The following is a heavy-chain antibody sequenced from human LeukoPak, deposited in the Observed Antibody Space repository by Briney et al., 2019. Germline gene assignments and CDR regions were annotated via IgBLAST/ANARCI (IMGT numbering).Heavy chain of an antibody. CDR1: GESFSGYY. CDR2: INHSGST. Sequence: SETLSLTCAVYGESFSGYYWSWIRQPPGKGLEWIGEINHSGSTNYNPSLKSRVTISVDTSKNQFSLKLSSVTAADTAVYYCARGGHSSSWYRDAFDIWGQGTMVTVSS. J-gene: IGHJ3*02. CDR3: ARGGHSSSWYRDAFDI. D-gene: IGHD6-13*01. V-gene: IGHV4-34*01.